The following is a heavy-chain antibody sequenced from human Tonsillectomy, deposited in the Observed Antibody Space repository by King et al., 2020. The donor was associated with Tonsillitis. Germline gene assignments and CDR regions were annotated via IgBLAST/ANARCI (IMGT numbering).Heavy chain of an antibody. Sequence: VQLQQSGPGLVKPSQTLSLTCAISGDSVSRNSAAWSWIRQSPSRGLEWLGRTYYRSKWYNDYAVSVKSRITINPDTSKNRFSLQLNSVTPEDTAGYYCARLYGDYPFFYFDYWGQGTLVTVSS. V-gene: IGHV6-1*01. CDR1: GDSVSRNSAA. CDR2: TYYRSKWYN. J-gene: IGHJ4*02. CDR3: ARLYGDYPFFYFDY. D-gene: IGHD4-17*01.